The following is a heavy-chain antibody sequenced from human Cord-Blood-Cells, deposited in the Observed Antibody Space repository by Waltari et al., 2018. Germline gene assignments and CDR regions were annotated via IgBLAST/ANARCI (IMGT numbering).Heavy chain of an antibody. V-gene: IGHV3-74*01. CDR2: ITRDGSST. D-gene: IGHD4-17*01. CDR3: ARVPYGDYVDY. J-gene: IGHJ4*02. Sequence: EVQLVESGGGLVQPGGSLRLSCAASGFTFSSYWMHWVRQAPGKGLVWVSRITRDGSSTSYADSVKGRFTISRDNAKNTLYLQMNSLRAEDTAVYYCARVPYGDYVDYWGQGTLVTVSS. CDR1: GFTFSSYW.